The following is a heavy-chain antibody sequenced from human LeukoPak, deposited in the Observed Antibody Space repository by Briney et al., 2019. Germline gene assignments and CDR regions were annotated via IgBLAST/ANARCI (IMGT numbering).Heavy chain of an antibody. V-gene: IGHV4-4*07. CDR3: ARDCTDTYCYSYYFDY. J-gene: IGHJ4*02. Sequence: SETLSLTCTVSGGSITSYYWSWIRRPAGKGLEWIGRIYTSGSTNYNPSLKSRVTISVDKSMNQFSLKLSSVTAADTAVYYCARDCTDTYCYSYYFDYWGQGTLVTVSS. D-gene: IGHD2-15*01. CDR2: IYTSGST. CDR1: GGSITSYY.